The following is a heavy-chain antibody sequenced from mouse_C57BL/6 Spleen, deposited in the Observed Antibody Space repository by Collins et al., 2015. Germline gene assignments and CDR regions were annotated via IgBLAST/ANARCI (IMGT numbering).Heavy chain of an antibody. V-gene: IGHV5-9-1*02. J-gene: IGHJ2*01. Sequence: VRQTPEKRLEWVAYISSGGDYIYYADTVKGRFTISRDNARNTLYLQMSSLKSEGTAMHYCTRVNYGSSLYYFDYWGQGTTLTVSS. D-gene: IGHD1-1*01. CDR3: TRVNYGSSLYYFDY. CDR2: ISSGGDYI.